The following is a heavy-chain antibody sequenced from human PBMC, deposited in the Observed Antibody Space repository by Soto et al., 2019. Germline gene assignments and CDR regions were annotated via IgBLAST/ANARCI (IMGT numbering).Heavy chain of an antibody. CDR2: INSDGSGT. CDR3: ARDCNGGSCPYYYYYGMDV. CDR1: GFTFSIFW. D-gene: IGHD2-15*01. J-gene: IGHJ6*02. V-gene: IGHV3-74*01. Sequence: GGSLRLSCAASGFTFSIFWMHWVRQAPGKGLVWVSRINSDGSGTTYADSVKGRFTVSRDNAKNTVYLEMNSLRAEDTAVYYCARDCNGGSCPYYYYYGMDVWGQGTTVTVSS.